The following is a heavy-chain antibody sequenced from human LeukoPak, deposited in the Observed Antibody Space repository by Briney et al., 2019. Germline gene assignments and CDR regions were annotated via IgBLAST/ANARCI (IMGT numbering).Heavy chain of an antibody. J-gene: IGHJ4*02. Sequence: ASVKVSCKASEYTFTGYYMHWVRQAPGQGLEWMGWINPDSGDASCQGRVTMTRDTSITTAYMELSRLRSDDTAVYFCARDGYCSSTSCYTLLFVWGRGTLVTVSS. CDR3: ARDGYCSSTSCYTLLFV. D-gene: IGHD2-2*02. V-gene: IGHV1-2*02. CDR2: INPDSGDA. CDR1: EYTFTGYY.